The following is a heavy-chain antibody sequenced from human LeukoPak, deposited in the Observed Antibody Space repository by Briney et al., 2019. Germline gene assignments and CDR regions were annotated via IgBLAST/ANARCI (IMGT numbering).Heavy chain of an antibody. CDR3: ARGYSSSWYYFDY. CDR1: GGSISNYY. CDR2: VHYSGST. V-gene: IGHV4-59*08. Sequence: KPSGTLSLTCTVSGGSISNYYWSWIRQPPGKGLEWIGYVHYSGSTNYNPSLKSRATISVDTSKSQFSLKLSSVTAADTAIYYCARGYSSSWYYFDYWGQGTLVTVSS. D-gene: IGHD6-13*01. J-gene: IGHJ4*02.